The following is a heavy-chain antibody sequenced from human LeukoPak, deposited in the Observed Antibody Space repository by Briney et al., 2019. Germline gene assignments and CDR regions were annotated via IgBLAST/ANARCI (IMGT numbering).Heavy chain of an antibody. CDR2: ISDDGSNK. D-gene: IGHD3-9*01. CDR3: ARDILTPDQYYFDY. Sequence: GRSLRLSCTASGFTFITYAMHWVRQAPGKGLEWVAGISDDGSNKYYADSVKGRFTISRDNSKNTLYLQMNGLRAEDTAVYYCARDILTPDQYYFDYWGQGTLVTVSS. J-gene: IGHJ4*02. CDR1: GFTFITYA. V-gene: IGHV3-30*04.